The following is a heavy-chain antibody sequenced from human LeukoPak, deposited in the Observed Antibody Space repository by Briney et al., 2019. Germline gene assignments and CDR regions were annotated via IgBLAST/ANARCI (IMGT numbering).Heavy chain of an antibody. D-gene: IGHD4-17*01. J-gene: IGHJ5*02. CDR3: ARATYGDNRWFDP. CDR1: GGSISSGDSY. Sequence: SETLSLTCSVSGGSISSGDSYWSWIRQPPGKGLEWIGYFFYSGSTYYNPSLKSRLTISVDTSKSQFSLRLSSVTAADTAVYYCARATYGDNRWFDPWGQGTLVTVSS. CDR2: FFYSGST. V-gene: IGHV4-30-4*01.